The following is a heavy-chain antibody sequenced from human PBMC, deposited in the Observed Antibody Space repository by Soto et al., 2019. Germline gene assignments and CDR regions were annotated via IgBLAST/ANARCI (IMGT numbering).Heavy chain of an antibody. CDR2: IYYSGST. Sequence: PSETLSLTCSVSGGSISSHYWIWIRQPPGKGLEWIGYIYYSGSTNYNPSLKIPVTISVDTSKNQFSLKLSSVTAADTAVYYCARQRRDGYNYDYWGQGTLVTVSS. CDR1: GGSISSHY. CDR3: ARQRRDGYNYDY. J-gene: IGHJ4*02. V-gene: IGHV4-59*11. D-gene: IGHD5-12*01.